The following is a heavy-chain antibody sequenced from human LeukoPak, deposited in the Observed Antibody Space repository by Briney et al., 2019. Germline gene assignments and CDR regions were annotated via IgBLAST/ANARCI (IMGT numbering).Heavy chain of an antibody. CDR1: GFTFSGDW. CDR3: AFTGYSGSYLGYYYYYMDA. CDR2: INTDGSST. V-gene: IGHV3-74*01. Sequence: GGSLRLSCAASGFTFSGDWMHWVRQAPGKGLVWVSRINTDGSSTSYADSVKGRFTISRDNAKNTLYLQMNSLRAEDTAVYYCAFTGYSGSYLGYYYYYMDAWGKGTTVTVSS. J-gene: IGHJ6*03. D-gene: IGHD1-26*01.